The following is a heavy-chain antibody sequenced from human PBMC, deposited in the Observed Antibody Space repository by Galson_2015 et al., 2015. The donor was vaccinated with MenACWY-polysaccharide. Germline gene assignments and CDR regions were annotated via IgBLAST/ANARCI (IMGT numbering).Heavy chain of an antibody. CDR3: ARDGMRDNWNYLDY. V-gene: IGHV1-18*04. CDR1: GYIFTNYG. CDR2: VSAYKGNT. Sequence: SVKVSCKASGYIFTNYGFSWVRQAPGQRLQWMGWVSAYKGNTNYAQNFQDRVTMTTDTSTTTTFMELRSLTSDDTAIYCCARDGMRDNWNYLDYWGQGTLVTVSS. J-gene: IGHJ4*02. D-gene: IGHD2-15*01.